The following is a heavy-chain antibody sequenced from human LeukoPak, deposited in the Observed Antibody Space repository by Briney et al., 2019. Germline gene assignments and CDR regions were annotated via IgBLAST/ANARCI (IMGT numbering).Heavy chain of an antibody. Sequence: GASVKVSCKASGYTFSGYYMHWVRQAPGQGLEWMGWINPHSGDTNYAQKFQGRVTMTGDTSISTGYMEVSGLRSDDTALYFCARDFWSGYYFDYWGQGTQVTVSS. CDR3: ARDFWSGYYFDY. CDR2: INPHSGDT. D-gene: IGHD3-3*01. CDR1: GYTFSGYY. V-gene: IGHV1-2*02. J-gene: IGHJ4*02.